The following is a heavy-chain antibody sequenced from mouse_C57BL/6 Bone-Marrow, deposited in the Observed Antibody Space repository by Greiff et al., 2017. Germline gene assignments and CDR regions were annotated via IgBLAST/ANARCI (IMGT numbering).Heavy chain of an antibody. J-gene: IGHJ4*01. Sequence: VQLQQSGPGLVQPSQSLSITCTVSGFSLTSYGVHWVRQSPGKGLEWLGVIWSGGSTDYNAAFISRLSISKDNSKSQVFFKMNSLQADDTAIYYCAREGITTVVAGYYYAMDYWGQGTSVTVSS. CDR3: AREGITTVVAGYYYAMDY. CDR2: IWSGGST. CDR1: GFSLTSYG. D-gene: IGHD1-1*01. V-gene: IGHV2-2*01.